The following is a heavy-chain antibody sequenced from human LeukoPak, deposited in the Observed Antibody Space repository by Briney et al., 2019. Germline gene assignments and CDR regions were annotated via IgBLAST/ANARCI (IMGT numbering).Heavy chain of an antibody. J-gene: IGHJ4*02. V-gene: IGHV3-23*01. CDR3: AKGVLYRGNSPFDY. Sequence: PGGSLRLSCAASGFTFSSYAMTWVRQAPGKGLVWVSVITGSGSNTYYADSVKGRFTISRDNSKNTLYLQLNRLRAEDTAVYYCAKGVLYRGNSPFDYWGQGTLVTVSS. D-gene: IGHD4-23*01. CDR2: ITGSGSNT. CDR1: GFTFSSYA.